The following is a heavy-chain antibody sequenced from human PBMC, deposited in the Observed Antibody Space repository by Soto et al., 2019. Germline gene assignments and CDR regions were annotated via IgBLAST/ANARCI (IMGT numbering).Heavy chain of an antibody. CDR2: IYWDDDK. CDR1: GFSLSTSGVG. D-gene: IGHD3-22*01. CDR3: ALTIVVVRGAIDY. J-gene: IGHJ4*02. Sequence: QITLKESGPTLVKPTQTLTLTCTFSGFSLSTSGVGVGWIRQPPGKALEWLALIYWDDDKRYSPSLKSRLTITKATSKNQGVLTITNMNPVDTATYSFALTIVVVRGAIDYWAREPWSPSPQ. V-gene: IGHV2-5*02.